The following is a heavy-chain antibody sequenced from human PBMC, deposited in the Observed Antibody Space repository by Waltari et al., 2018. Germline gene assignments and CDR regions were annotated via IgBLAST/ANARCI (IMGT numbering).Heavy chain of an antibody. V-gene: IGHV4-4*02. CDR3: ARDLGRGLFLDS. Sequence: WSWGRQSPDKGLEWIGQVHRNGRTNYNPSLASRAIVSLDSSMNQFSLRILSATAADTAVYYCARDLGRGLFLDSWGQGTLVTVSP. J-gene: IGHJ4*02. CDR2: VHRNGRT. D-gene: IGHD2-15*01.